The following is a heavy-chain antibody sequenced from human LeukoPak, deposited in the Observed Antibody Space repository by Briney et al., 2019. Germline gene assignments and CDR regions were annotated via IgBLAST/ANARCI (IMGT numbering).Heavy chain of an antibody. Sequence: GGSLRLSCAASGFTVSSNYMSWVRQAPGKGLEWVSVIYSGGSTYYADSVKGRFTISRDSSKNTLYLQMNSLRAEDTAVYYCASSLMGIVALNYWGQGTLVTVSS. D-gene: IGHD5-12*01. J-gene: IGHJ4*02. V-gene: IGHV3-53*01. CDR2: IYSGGST. CDR3: ASSLMGIVALNY. CDR1: GFTVSSNY.